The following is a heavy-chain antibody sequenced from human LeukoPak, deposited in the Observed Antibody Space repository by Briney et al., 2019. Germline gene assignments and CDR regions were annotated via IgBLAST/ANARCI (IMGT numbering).Heavy chain of an antibody. CDR1: GGSISSYY. D-gene: IGHD6-19*01. Sequence: SETLSLTCTVSGGSISSYYWSGIRQPAGKGLEWIGRIYTSGSTNYNPSLKSRVTMSVDTSKNQFSLKLSSVTAADTAVYYCARGGTSGWYPYYFDYWGQGTLVTVSS. CDR3: ARGGTSGWYPYYFDY. V-gene: IGHV4-4*07. J-gene: IGHJ4*02. CDR2: IYTSGST.